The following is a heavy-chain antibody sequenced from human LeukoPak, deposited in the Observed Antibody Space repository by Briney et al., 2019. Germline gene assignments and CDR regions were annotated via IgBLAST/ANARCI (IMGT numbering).Heavy chain of an antibody. CDR1: GYTFTSYA. CDR2: INAGNGNT. Sequence: ASVKVSCKASGYTFTSYAMHWVRQAPGQRLEWMGWINAGNGNTKYPQKFQGRVTITRDTSASTAYMELSSLRSEDTAVYYCAREITIPSRSWFDPWGQGTLVTVSS. CDR3: AREITIPSRSWFDP. V-gene: IGHV1-3*01. J-gene: IGHJ5*02. D-gene: IGHD3-9*01.